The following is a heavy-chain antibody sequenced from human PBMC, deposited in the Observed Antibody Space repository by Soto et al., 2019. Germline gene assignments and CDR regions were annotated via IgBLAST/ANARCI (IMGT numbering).Heavy chain of an antibody. Sequence: QVQLVESGGGVVQPGRSLRLSCAASGFTFSSYGMHWVRQAPGKGLEWVAVISYDGSNKYYADSVKGRFTISRDNSKNTLYLQMNSLRAEDTAVYYCAKARAAGYNRGVFDYWGQGTLVTVSS. CDR3: AKARAAGYNRGVFDY. D-gene: IGHD3-10*01. CDR1: GFTFSSYG. CDR2: ISYDGSNK. J-gene: IGHJ4*02. V-gene: IGHV3-30*18.